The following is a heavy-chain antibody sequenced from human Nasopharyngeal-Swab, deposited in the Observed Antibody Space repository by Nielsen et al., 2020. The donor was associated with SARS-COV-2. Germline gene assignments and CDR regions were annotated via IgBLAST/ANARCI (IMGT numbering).Heavy chain of an antibody. CDR2: ISWNSGSI. CDR1: GFTFDDYA. Sequence: GGSLRLSCAASGFTFDDYAMHWVRQAPGKGLEWVSGISWNSGSIGYADSVKGRFTIPRDNAKNSLYLQMNSLRAEDTALYYCAKDGLDYDSSGYYYGWFDPWGQGTLVTVSS. J-gene: IGHJ5*02. V-gene: IGHV3-9*01. D-gene: IGHD3-22*01. CDR3: AKDGLDYDSSGYYYGWFDP.